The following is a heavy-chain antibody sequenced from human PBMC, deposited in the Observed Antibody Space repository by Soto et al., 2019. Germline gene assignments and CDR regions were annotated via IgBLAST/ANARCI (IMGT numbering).Heavy chain of an antibody. CDR1: GYTFTSYD. Sequence: ASVKVSCKASGYTFTSYDINWVRQATGQGLEWMGWMNPNSGNTGYAQKFQGRVTMTRNTSISTAYMELSSLRSEDTAVYYCARAHVTIFGVVIMRHYYYYYGMDVWGQGTTVTVSS. D-gene: IGHD3-3*01. CDR2: MNPNSGNT. V-gene: IGHV1-8*01. J-gene: IGHJ6*02. CDR3: ARAHVTIFGVVIMRHYYYYYGMDV.